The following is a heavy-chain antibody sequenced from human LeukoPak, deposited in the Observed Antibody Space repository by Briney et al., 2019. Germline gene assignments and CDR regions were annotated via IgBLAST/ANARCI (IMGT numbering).Heavy chain of an antibody. J-gene: IGHJ5*02. V-gene: IGHV4-59*01. CDR2: MLYSGST. CDR3: ARGSRQWLVRRWFDP. Sequence: SETLSLTCTVSGGSISRYYWTWLRQPPGKGLEWIGYMLYSGSTNYNPSLKSRVTISLDTSKNQFSLHLRSVTAADTAVYYCARGSRQWLVRRWFDPWGQGTLVTVSS. D-gene: IGHD6-19*01. CDR1: GGSISRYY.